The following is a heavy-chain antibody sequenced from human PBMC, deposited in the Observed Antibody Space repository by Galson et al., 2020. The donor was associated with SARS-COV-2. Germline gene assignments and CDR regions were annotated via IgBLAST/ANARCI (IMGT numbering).Heavy chain of an antibody. D-gene: IGHD3-3*01. CDR3: ARGLCGVVIFADD. CDR2: INYSGST. V-gene: IGHV4-39*07. CDR1: GGSVSNRNYY. J-gene: IGHJ4*02. Sequence: SETLSLTCTVSGGSVSNRNYYWGWIRQPPGKGLEWIGSINYSGSTYYKSSLKSRVTISVDTSKNQFSLKLTSVTAADTAMYYCARGLCGVVIFADDWGQGTLVTVCS.